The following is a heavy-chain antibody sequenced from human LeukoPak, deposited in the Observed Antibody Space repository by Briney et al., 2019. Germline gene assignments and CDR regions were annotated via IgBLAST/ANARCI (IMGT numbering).Heavy chain of an antibody. J-gene: IGHJ4*02. V-gene: IGHV3-20*04. CDR2: INWNGGST. Sequence: GALRLSCAASGFTFDDYGMSWVRQAPGKGLEWVSGINWNGGSTGYADSVKGRFTISRDNAKNSLYLQMNSLRAEDTALYYCARGVVGATFFDYWGQGTLVTVSS. CDR1: GFTFDDYG. CDR3: ARGVVGATFFDY. D-gene: IGHD1-26*01.